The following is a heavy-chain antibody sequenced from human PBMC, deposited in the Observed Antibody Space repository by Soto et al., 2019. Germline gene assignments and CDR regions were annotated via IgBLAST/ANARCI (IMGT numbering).Heavy chain of an antibody. CDR1: GFTFSSYS. J-gene: IGHJ4*02. CDR3: ARTPSEGIAAAGTTR. Sequence: SLRLSCAASGFTFSSYSMNWVRQAPGKGLEWVSSISSSSSYIYYVDSVKGRFTISRDNAKNSLYLQMNSLRAEDTAVYYCARTPSEGIAAAGTTRWGQGTLVTVSS. CDR2: ISSSSSYI. D-gene: IGHD6-13*01. V-gene: IGHV3-21*01.